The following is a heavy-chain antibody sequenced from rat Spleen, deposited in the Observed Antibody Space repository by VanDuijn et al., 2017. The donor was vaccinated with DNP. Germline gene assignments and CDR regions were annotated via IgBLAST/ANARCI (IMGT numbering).Heavy chain of an antibody. Sequence: EVQLVESDGGLVQPGRSLKLSCAASGFTFSDYYMAWVRQAPTKGLEWVATIIYEGSSTYYRDSVKGRFTISRDNAKNTQYLQMDSLRSEDTATYYCARGGDGYDYWGQGVMVTVSS. CDR1: GFTFSDYY. V-gene: IGHV5-29*01. CDR2: IIYEGSST. D-gene: IGHD1-12*03. J-gene: IGHJ2*01. CDR3: ARGGDGYDY.